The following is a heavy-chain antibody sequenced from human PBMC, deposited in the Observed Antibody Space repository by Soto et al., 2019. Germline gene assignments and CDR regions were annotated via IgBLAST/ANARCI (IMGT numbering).Heavy chain of an antibody. CDR3: ASQPHWARPFES. Sequence: EVRLVESGGGLVKPGGSLRLSCVGSGFLFRNYEMNWVRQAPGKGLEWLSHISTSGSHISDADSVKGRFTISRDNTKHTLYLQMNSLRAEYTAVYYCASQPHWARPFESCGQGTLVNVSS. V-gene: IGHV3-48*03. D-gene: IGHD7-27*01. CDR2: ISTSGSHI. CDR1: GFLFRNYE. J-gene: IGHJ4*02.